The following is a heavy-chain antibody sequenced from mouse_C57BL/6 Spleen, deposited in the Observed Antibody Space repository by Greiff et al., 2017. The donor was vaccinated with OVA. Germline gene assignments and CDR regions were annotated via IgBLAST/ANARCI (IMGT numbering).Heavy chain of an antibody. V-gene: IGHV5-17*01. J-gene: IGHJ1*03. CDR2: ISSGSSTI. D-gene: IGHD1-1*01. Sequence: DVKLVESGGGLVKPGGSLKLSCAASGFTFSDYGMHWVRQAPEKGLEWVAYISSGSSTIYYADTVKGRFTISRDNAKNTLFLQMTSLRSEDTAMYYCARNYGSSYEYFDVWGTGTTVTVSS. CDR3: ARNYGSSYEYFDV. CDR1: GFTFSDYG.